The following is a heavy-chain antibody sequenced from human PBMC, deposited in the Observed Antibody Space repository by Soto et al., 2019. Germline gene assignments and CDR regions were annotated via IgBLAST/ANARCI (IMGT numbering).Heavy chain of an antibody. J-gene: IGHJ4*02. CDR2: IYYSGST. CDR1: GGSISSSSYY. D-gene: IGHD4-17*01. CDR3: ARDDYGAPLPGY. Sequence: QLQLQESGPGLVKPSETLSLTCTVSGGSISSSSYYWGWIRQPPGKGLEWIGSIYYSGSTYYNPALKRRVTISVDTSKNQSSLKLSSVNAADTAVYYCARDDYGAPLPGYWGQGTLVTVSS. V-gene: IGHV4-39*01.